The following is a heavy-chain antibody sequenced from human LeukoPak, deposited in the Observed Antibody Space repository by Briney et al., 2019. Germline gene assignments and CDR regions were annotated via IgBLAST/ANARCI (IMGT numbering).Heavy chain of an antibody. D-gene: IGHD3-22*01. J-gene: IGHJ4*02. CDR1: GFTFSTYT. Sequence: GGSLRLSCAASGFTFSTYTMNWVRQAPGKGLEWVSSITSSSRYIYYADSVKGRFTISRDNAKNSLYLQMNSLRAEDTAVYYCARHVVAVGFDYWGQGTLVTVSS. CDR2: ITSSSRYI. CDR3: ARHVVAVGFDY. V-gene: IGHV3-21*01.